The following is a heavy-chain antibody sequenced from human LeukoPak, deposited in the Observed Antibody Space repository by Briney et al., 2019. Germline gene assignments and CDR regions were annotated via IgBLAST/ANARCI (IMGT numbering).Heavy chain of an antibody. V-gene: IGHV4-59*01. J-gene: IGHJ4*02. CDR1: GGSISSYY. Sequence: SETLSLTCTVSGGSISSYYWSWIRQPPGKGLEWIGYIYYSGSTNYNPSLKSRVTISVDTSKNQFSLKLSSVTAADTAVYYCARVGPPRYGSDLSYYFDYWGQGTLVTVSS. CDR2: IYYSGST. CDR3: ARVGPPRYGSDLSYYFDY. D-gene: IGHD3-10*01.